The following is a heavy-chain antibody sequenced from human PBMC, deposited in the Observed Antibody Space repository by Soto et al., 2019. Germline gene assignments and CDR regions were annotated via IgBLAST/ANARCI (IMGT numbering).Heavy chain of an antibody. CDR2: IYHSGST. D-gene: IGHD3-9*01. Sequence: SETLSLTCAVSGGSISSSNWWSWVRQPPGKGLEWIGEIYHSGSTNYNPSLKSRVTISVDKSKNQFSLKLSSVTAADTAVYYCARAAISGRYHYYGMDVWGQGTTVTVSS. V-gene: IGHV4-4*02. CDR3: ARAAISGRYHYYGMDV. J-gene: IGHJ6*02. CDR1: GGSISSSNW.